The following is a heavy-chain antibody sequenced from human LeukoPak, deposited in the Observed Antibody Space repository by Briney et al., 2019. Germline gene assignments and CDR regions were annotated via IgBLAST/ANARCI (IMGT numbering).Heavy chain of an antibody. CDR1: GGAIGSDGYY. Sequence: SETLSLTCSVSGGAIGSDGYYWNWIRQHPGKGLEWIGYIYYSGSASYNPSLKSRVTISVDTSKNQSSLRLSSVTAADTAVYYCARGSYYAFSGDSWGQGSLVTVSS. V-gene: IGHV4-31*03. CDR3: ARGSYYAFSGDS. J-gene: IGHJ4*02. CDR2: IYYSGSA. D-gene: IGHD3-10*01.